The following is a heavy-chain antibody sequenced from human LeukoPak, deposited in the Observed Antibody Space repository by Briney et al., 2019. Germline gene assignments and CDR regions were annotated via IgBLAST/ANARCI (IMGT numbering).Heavy chain of an antibody. CDR2: IYTSGSP. CDR3: ARDNVVVITLDAFGI. J-gene: IGHJ3*02. V-gene: IGHV4-4*07. D-gene: IGHD3-22*01. Sequence: SETLSLTCTVSGGYISSYYWSWIRQPAGKGLEWIGRIYTSGSPNYNPSLKSRVTMSVDTSKSQFSLKPSSVTAADTAVYYCARDNVVVITLDAFGIWGQGTMVTVSS. CDR1: GGYISSYY.